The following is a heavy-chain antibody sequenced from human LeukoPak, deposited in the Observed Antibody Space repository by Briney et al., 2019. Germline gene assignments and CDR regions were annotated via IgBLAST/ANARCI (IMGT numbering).Heavy chain of an antibody. CDR1: GGSFSGYY. CDR2: IYYSGST. CDR3: ARLAYGDYGEYFDY. V-gene: IGHV4-59*01. D-gene: IGHD4-17*01. J-gene: IGHJ4*02. Sequence: SETLSLTCAVYGGSFSGYYWSWIRQPPGRGWGWMGYIYYSGSTNYNPSLKSRVTISVDTSKNQFSLKLSSVTAADTAVYYCARLAYGDYGEYFDYWGQGTLVTVSS.